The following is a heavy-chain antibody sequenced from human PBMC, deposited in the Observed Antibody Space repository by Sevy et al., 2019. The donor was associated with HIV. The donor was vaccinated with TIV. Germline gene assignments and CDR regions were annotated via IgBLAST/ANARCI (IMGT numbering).Heavy chain of an antibody. CDR1: GGTFSSYA. Sequence: ASVKVSCKASGGTFSSYAISWVRQAPGQGLEWMGGIIPILGIANYAHKFQGRVTITADKSTSTAYMELSSLRSEDTAVYYCAYTPRGRNYDFWSGPYGGDYWGQGTLVTVSS. V-gene: IGHV1-69*10. J-gene: IGHJ4*02. D-gene: IGHD3-3*01. CDR2: IIPILGIA. CDR3: AYTPRGRNYDFWSGPYGGDY.